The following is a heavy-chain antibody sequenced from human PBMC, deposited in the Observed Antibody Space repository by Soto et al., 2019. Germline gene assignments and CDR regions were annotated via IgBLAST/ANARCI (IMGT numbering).Heavy chain of an antibody. J-gene: IGHJ4*02. CDR2: AYFSGGNT. Sequence: SETLSLTCIVSGDSMRGYHFYWGWIRQAPGKGLEWIGSAYFSGGNTYYSPSLKSRVSISVDTSKNEFSLRLTSLTAADTAVYFCAYGSSSAWIDYWGQGTLVTVS. V-gene: IGHV4-39*01. CDR3: AYGSSSAWIDY. D-gene: IGHD6-25*01. CDR1: GDSMRGYHFY.